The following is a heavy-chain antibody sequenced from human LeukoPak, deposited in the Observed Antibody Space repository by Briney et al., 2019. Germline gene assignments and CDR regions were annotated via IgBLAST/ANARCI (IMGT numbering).Heavy chain of an antibody. V-gene: IGHV4-30-2*01. J-gene: IGHJ4*02. CDR2: IYHSGST. D-gene: IGHD3-22*01. CDR1: VGSLRSGGYS. Sequence: PSQTLSLTCAVSVGSLRSGGYSWSCIRQPPGKGLEWLRYIYHSGSTYYNPSLKSRVTISVDRSKNQFSLKLSSVTAADTAVYYCARAYDSSGYYLGKWGQGTLVTVSS. CDR3: ARAYDSSGYYLGK.